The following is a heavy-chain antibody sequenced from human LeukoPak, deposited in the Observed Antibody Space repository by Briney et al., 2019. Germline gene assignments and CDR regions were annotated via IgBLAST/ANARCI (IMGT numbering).Heavy chain of an antibody. CDR3: ARAEQWLVHGFDY. D-gene: IGHD6-19*01. Sequence: KPSETLSLTCAVYGGSFSGYYWSWIRQPPGKGLEWIGEINHSGSTNYNPSLKSRVTISVDTSKNQFSLKLSSVTAADTAVYYCARAEQWLVHGFDYWGQGTLVTVSS. CDR2: INHSGST. CDR1: GGSFSGYY. J-gene: IGHJ4*02. V-gene: IGHV4-34*01.